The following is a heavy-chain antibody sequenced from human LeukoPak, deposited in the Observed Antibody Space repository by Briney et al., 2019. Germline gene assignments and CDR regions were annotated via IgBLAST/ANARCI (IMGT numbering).Heavy chain of an antibody. CDR1: GYAFTGFY. CDR3: ARGELLDY. V-gene: IGHV1-2*02. Sequence: ASVKVSCKASGYAFTGFYMHWVRQAPGQRLEWVGWINPNSGGTNDAQKFQGRVTMTRDTSISTAYMELSRLRSDDTAVYYCARGELLDYWGQGTLVTVSS. CDR2: INPNSGGT. D-gene: IGHD1-26*01. J-gene: IGHJ4*02.